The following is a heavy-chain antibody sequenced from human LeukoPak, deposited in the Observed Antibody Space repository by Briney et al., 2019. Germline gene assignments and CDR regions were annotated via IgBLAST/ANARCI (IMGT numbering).Heavy chain of an antibody. D-gene: IGHD3-16*01. CDR3: ARDKGGGGAFDI. CDR2: IYSGGST. CDR1: GLTVSSYY. Sequence: GGSLRLSCAASGLTVSSYYMSWVRQAPGRGLEWVSVIYSGGSTYYADSVKGRFTISRDNSKNTLYLQMNSLRAEDTAVYYCARDKGGGGAFDIWGQGTMVTVSS. V-gene: IGHV3-53*01. J-gene: IGHJ3*02.